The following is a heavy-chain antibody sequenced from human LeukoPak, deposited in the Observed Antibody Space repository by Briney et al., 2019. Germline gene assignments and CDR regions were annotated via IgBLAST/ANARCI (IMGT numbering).Heavy chain of an antibody. CDR1: GFTFSSYA. CDR2: ISGTGSRT. Sequence: GGSLRLSCAASGFTFSSYAMNWVRQAPGKGLEWVSAISGTGSRTYYADSVKGRFTISRDNSKNTLYLQMKSLRVEHTARYYCAKGLTGYSNYGMDVWGQGTTVTVSS. V-gene: IGHV3-23*01. CDR3: AKGLTGYSNYGMDV. J-gene: IGHJ6*02. D-gene: IGHD3-9*01.